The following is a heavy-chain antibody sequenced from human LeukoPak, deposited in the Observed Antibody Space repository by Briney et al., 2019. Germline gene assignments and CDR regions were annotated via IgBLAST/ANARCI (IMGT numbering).Heavy chain of an antibody. D-gene: IGHD4-11*01. Sequence: GGSLRLSCAASGFTFSSYAMSWVRQAPRKGLEWVSVVSGSGGSTYYADSVKGRFTISRDNSKNTLYLQMNSLRAEDTAVYYCAKAVTTSWYYYYYMDVWGKGTTVTVSS. J-gene: IGHJ6*03. V-gene: IGHV3-23*01. CDR3: AKAVTTSWYYYYYMDV. CDR1: GFTFSSYA. CDR2: VSGSGGST.